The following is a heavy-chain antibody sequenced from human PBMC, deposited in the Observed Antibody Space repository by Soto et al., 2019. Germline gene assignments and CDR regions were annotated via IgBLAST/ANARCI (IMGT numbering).Heavy chain of an antibody. V-gene: IGHV4-39*01. CDR3: ARGGSMVRGVIIKFYYYGMDV. CDR2: VSYTGTT. J-gene: IGHJ6*02. Sequence: PSETLSLTCTVSGGSINNNNYYWGWVRQPPGKGLEWIGSVSYTGTTYYSPSLKSRVITSIDTSRNQFSLKLSSVTAADTAVYYCARGGSMVRGVIIKFYYYGMDVWGQGTTVTVSS. D-gene: IGHD3-10*01. CDR1: GGSINNNNYY.